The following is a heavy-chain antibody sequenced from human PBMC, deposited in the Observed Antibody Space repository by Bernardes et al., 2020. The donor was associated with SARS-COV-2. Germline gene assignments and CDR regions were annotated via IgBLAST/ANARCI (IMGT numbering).Heavy chain of an antibody. V-gene: IGHV4-31*03. D-gene: IGHD3-22*01. CDR3: ARARTTMIVVVLLDAFDI. Sequence: TLSLTCTVSGGSISSGGYYWSWIRQHPGKGLEWIGYIYYSGSTYYNPSLKSRVTISVDTSKNQFSLKLSSVTAADTAVYYCARARTTMIVVVLLDAFDIWGQGTMVTVSS. J-gene: IGHJ3*02. CDR1: GGSISSGGYY. CDR2: IYYSGST.